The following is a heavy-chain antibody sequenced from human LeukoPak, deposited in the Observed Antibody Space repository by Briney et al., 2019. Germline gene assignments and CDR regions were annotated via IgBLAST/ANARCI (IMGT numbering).Heavy chain of an antibody. D-gene: IGHD3-22*01. CDR3: ARDRRWLLPPVNSMDV. J-gene: IGHJ6*02. CDR1: GYTFTSYY. CDR2: INPNSGGT. Sequence: ASVKVSCKASGYTFTSYYMHWVRQAPGQGLEWMGWINPNSGGTNYAQKFQGRVTMTRDTSMGTVYMELSRLISDDTAVYYCARDRRWLLPPVNSMDVWGQETTVTVSS. V-gene: IGHV1-2*02.